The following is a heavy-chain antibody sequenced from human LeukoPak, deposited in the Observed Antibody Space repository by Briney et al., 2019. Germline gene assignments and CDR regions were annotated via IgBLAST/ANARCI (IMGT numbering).Heavy chain of an antibody. CDR1: GFTFSSYW. J-gene: IGHJ3*02. D-gene: IGHD3-16*01. CDR2: INSDGSST. Sequence: AGGSLRLSCAASGFTFSSYWMHWVRQAPGKGLVWVSRINSDGSSTSYADSVKGRFTISRDNAKNTLYLQMNSLRAEDTAVYYCAREGVWGSYAFDIWGQGTMVTVSS. CDR3: AREGVWGSYAFDI. V-gene: IGHV3-74*01.